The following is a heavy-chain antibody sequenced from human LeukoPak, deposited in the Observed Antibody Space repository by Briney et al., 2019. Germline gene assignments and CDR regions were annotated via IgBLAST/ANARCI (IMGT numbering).Heavy chain of an antibody. CDR2: IYVTGT. CDR3: ARHIGGGIEDMDV. Sequence: SETLSLTCTVSGGSIGTYYWSWVRQSPGTGLEWIGYIYVTGTRYNPYLQSRVTISVDRSRNQFFLKMTSVIAADTAVYYCARHIGGGIEDMDVWGRGTKVTVSS. J-gene: IGHJ6*03. CDR1: GGSIGTYY. V-gene: IGHV4-59*08. D-gene: IGHD3-16*02.